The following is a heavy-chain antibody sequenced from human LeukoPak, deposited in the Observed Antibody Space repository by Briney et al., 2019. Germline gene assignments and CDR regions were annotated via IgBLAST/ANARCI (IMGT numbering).Heavy chain of an antibody. CDR1: GFTFSSYW. D-gene: IGHD2-15*01. V-gene: IGHV3-74*01. CDR3: AREGRDYWYFDL. CDR2: ISNDGTTT. Sequence: GGSLRLSCAASGFTFSSYWMHWLRQAPEKGLVWVSRISNDGTTTSYADSVKGRFTISRDNAKNTLYLQMNSLRAEDTAVYYCAREGRDYWYFDLWGRGTLVTVSS. J-gene: IGHJ2*01.